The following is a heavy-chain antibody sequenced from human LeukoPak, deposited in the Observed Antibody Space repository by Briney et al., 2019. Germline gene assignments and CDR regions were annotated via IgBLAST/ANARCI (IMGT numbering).Heavy chain of an antibody. CDR2: IDTKTGNP. D-gene: IGHD3-22*01. CDR3: AIHPSDSSGYFSY. Sequence: SVKVSCRASGYTFSSCAINWVRQAPGQGLEYMGWIDTKTGNPTYAQGFTGRFVFSLDTSVSTAYLQISSLKAEDTAVYYCAIHPSDSSGYFSYWGQGALVTVSS. V-gene: IGHV7-4-1*02. CDR1: GYTFSSCA. J-gene: IGHJ4*02.